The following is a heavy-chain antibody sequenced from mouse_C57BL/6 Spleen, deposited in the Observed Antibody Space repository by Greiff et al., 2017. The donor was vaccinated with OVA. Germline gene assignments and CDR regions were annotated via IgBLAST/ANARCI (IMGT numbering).Heavy chain of an antibody. J-gene: IGHJ2*01. D-gene: IGHD2-1*01. V-gene: IGHV1-26*01. Sequence: VQLQQSGPELVKPGASVKISCKASGYTFTDYYMHWVKQSHGKSLEWIGDINPNNGGTSYNQKFKGKATLTVDKSSSTAYMELRSLTSEDSAVYYSARAYGNYGFDCWGPGITVTVAS. CDR2: INPNNGGT. CDR1: GYTFTDYY. CDR3: ARAYGNYGFDC.